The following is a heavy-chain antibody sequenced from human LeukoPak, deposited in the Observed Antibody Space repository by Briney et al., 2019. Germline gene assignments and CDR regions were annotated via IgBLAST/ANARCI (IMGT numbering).Heavy chain of an antibody. Sequence: SDTLSLTCTVSGGSISSGDYYWSWIRQPPGKGLEWIAYMYYSGSTYYNPSLKSRVTMSADTSKNQLSLKLSSVTAADTAVYYCARPYYYDSRIDPWGQGILVTVSS. CDR1: GGSISSGDYY. J-gene: IGHJ5*02. CDR3: ARPYYYDSRIDP. D-gene: IGHD3-22*01. V-gene: IGHV4-30-4*02. CDR2: MYYSGST.